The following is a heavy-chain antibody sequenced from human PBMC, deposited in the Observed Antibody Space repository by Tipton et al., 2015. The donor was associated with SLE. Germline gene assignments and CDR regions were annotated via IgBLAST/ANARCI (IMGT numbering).Heavy chain of an antibody. CDR1: GYTFTSYY. CDR3: ARGDRTHDAFDI. J-gene: IGHJ3*02. V-gene: IGHV1-46*01. CDR2: INPSGGST. Sequence: QSGPEVKKPGASVKVSCKASGYTFTSYYMHWVRQAPGQGLEWMGIINPSGGSTSYTQKVQGRVTMTRETSTSTVYMELSSLRSEDTAGYYCARGDRTHDAFDIWGQGTMVTVSS.